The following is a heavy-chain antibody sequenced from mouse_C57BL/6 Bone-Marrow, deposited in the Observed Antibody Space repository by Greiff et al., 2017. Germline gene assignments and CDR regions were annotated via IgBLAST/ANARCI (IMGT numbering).Heavy chain of an antibody. Sequence: EVMLVESGGGLVKPGGSLKLSCAASGFTFSSYAMSWVRQTPEKRLEWVATISDGGSYTYYPDNVKGRFTISRDNAKNNLYLQMSHLKSEDTAMYYCARDKGYYGSRWYFDVWGTGTTVTVSS. CDR3: ARDKGYYGSRWYFDV. CDR1: GFTFSSYA. J-gene: IGHJ1*03. D-gene: IGHD1-1*01. CDR2: ISDGGSYT. V-gene: IGHV5-4*01.